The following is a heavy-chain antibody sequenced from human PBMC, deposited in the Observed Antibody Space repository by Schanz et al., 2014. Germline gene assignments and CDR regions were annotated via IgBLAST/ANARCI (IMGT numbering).Heavy chain of an antibody. D-gene: IGHD2-2*01. Sequence: QVQLVQSGAEVKKPGVSVKVSCKASGYIFGSHGMTWVRQAPGQGLEWMGKINPSSGTTRIAQNFQGRLTVTRDTSTSTVNMELSSLRSEDTAVYYCARGGFFDSTSFDSWGQGTLVTVSS. V-gene: IGHV1-46*03. J-gene: IGHJ4*02. CDR3: ARGGFFDSTSFDS. CDR1: GYIFGSHG. CDR2: INPSSGTT.